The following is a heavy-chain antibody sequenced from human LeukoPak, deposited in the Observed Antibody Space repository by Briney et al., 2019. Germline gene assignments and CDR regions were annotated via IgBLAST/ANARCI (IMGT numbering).Heavy chain of an antibody. V-gene: IGHV3-30*18. D-gene: IGHD1-1*01. CDR3: AKDLERDFDY. J-gene: IGHJ4*02. Sequence: GRSLRLCCAASGFTFSSYGMHWVRQAPGKGLEWVAVISYDGSNKYYADSVKGRFTISRDNSKNTLYLQMNSLRAEDTAVYYCAKDLERDFDYWGQGTLVTVSS. CDR1: GFTFSSYG. CDR2: ISYDGSNK.